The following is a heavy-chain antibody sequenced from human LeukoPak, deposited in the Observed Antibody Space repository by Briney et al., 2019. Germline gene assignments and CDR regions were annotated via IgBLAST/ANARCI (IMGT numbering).Heavy chain of an antibody. CDR1: GFSLSTSGMG. Sequence: SGPTLVKPTQTLTLTCTFSGFSLSTSGMGVGWIRQPPGQALEWLALIFWDDDKRYSPSLKSRLTITKDTSKNQVVLTMTNMDPVDTATYYCAHSRVGATQFDYWGQGTLVTVSS. CDR2: IFWDDDK. D-gene: IGHD1-26*01. CDR3: AHSRVGATQFDY. V-gene: IGHV2-5*02. J-gene: IGHJ4*02.